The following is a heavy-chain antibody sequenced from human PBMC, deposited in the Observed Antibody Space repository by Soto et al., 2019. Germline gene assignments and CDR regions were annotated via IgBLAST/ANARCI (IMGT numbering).Heavy chain of an antibody. V-gene: IGHV4-39*01. Sequence: TSETLSLTCTVSGGSISSSSYYWGWIRQPPGKGLEWIGSIYYSGSTYYNPSLKSRVTISVDTSKNQFSLKLSSVTAADTAVYYCARSGNYGDYDLDYWGQGTLVTVSS. D-gene: IGHD4-17*01. J-gene: IGHJ4*02. CDR3: ARSGNYGDYDLDY. CDR1: GGSISSSSYY. CDR2: IYYSGST.